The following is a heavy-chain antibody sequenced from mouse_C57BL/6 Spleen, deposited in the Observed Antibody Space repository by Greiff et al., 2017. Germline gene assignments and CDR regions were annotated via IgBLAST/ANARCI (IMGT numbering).Heavy chain of an antibody. CDR1: GYTFTSYW. V-gene: IGHV1-55*01. D-gene: IGHD1-1*01. CDR2: IYPGSGST. J-gene: IGHJ2*01. CDR3: ASQGDYYGSSYEDY. Sequence: QVHVKQPGAELVKPGASVKMSCKASGYTFTSYWITWVKQRPGQGLEWIGDIYPGSGSTNYNEKFKSKATLTVDTSSSTAYMQLSSLTSEDSAVYYCASQGDYYGSSYEDYWGQGTTLTVSS.